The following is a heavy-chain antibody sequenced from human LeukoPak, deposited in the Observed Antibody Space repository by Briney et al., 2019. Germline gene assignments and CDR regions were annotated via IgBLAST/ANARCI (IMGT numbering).Heavy chain of an antibody. CDR2: VSSRGAT. CDR1: GASISDYY. D-gene: IGHD2-2*01. CDR3: ARAQKTMLSRAVYFFDF. Sequence: SETLSLTCNVSGASISDYYWSWIRQSPTRGLGWTGYVSSRGATNNNPSLKSRVTTSAHTSENQLSLKLTSVTAADTAVYYCARAQKTMLSRAVYFFDFWGQGLLVTVSS. V-gene: IGHV4-59*01. J-gene: IGHJ4*02.